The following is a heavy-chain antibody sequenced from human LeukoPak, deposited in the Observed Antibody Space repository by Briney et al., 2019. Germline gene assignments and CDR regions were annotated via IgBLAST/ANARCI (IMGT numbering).Heavy chain of an antibody. CDR3: AKGGIPAAPRVYFDY. J-gene: IGHJ4*02. Sequence: GGSLRLACAASGFTFSDYYMTWIRQAPGKGLEWVSSISSSGTTISYADSVKGRVTISRDNAKDSLYLQMNSLRAEDTAVYYCAKGGIPAAPRVYFDYWGQGTLVTVSS. D-gene: IGHD2-2*01. V-gene: IGHV3-11*01. CDR2: ISSSGTTI. CDR1: GFTFSDYY.